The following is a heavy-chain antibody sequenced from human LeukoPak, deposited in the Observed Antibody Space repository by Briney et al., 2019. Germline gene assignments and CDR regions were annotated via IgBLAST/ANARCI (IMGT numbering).Heavy chain of an antibody. CDR3: ARNYYDSSGYDY. Sequence: SETLSLTCTVSGGSINNYYWSWIRQPAGEGLEWIGRIYSSGSTNSNPSLKSRVTMSVDTSKNQFSLKLSSVTAADTAVYYCARNYYDSSGYDYWGQGTLVTVSS. V-gene: IGHV4-4*07. J-gene: IGHJ4*02. CDR2: IYSSGST. D-gene: IGHD3-22*01. CDR1: GGSINNYY.